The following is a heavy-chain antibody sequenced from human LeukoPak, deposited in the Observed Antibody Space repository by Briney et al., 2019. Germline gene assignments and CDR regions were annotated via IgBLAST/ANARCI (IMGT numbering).Heavy chain of an antibody. V-gene: IGHV3-23*01. Sequence: GGSLRLSCAASGFSFSSYATSWVRQAPRKGLEWVSTIGGSGGTTYYADSVKGRFAISRDNSKNTVSLQMNSLRVEDTAIYYCAKSGQFDYWGQGTLVTVSS. CDR3: AKSGQFDY. CDR1: GFSFSSYA. J-gene: IGHJ4*02. CDR2: IGGSGGTT.